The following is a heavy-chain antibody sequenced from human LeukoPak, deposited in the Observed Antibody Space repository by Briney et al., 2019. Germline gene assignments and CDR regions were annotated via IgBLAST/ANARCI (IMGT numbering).Heavy chain of an antibody. J-gene: IGHJ4*02. V-gene: IGHV3-21*01. CDR1: GFTFSSYS. Sequence: PGGSLRLSCAASGFTFSSYSMNWVRQAPGKGLEWVSSISSSSTYIYYADSVKGRFTISRDNAKNSLYLQMNSLRAEDTAVYYCARVPSRSGYNYRSGEKREEFDWGQGTLVTVSS. D-gene: IGHD5-24*01. CDR3: ARVPSRSGYNYRSGEKREEFD. CDR2: ISSSSTYI.